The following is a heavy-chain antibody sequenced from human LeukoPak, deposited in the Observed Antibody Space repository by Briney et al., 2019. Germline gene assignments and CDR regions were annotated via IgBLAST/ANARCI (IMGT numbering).Heavy chain of an antibody. D-gene: IGHD3-10*01. CDR1: GFTFSSYG. CDR2: ISGSGGST. J-gene: IGHJ6*03. Sequence: GGSLRLSCAASGFTFSSYGMSWVRQAPGKGLEWVSAISGSGGSTYYADSVKGRFTISRDNSKNTLYLQMNSLRAEDTAVYYCARGVIIFGDYYYMDVWGKGTTVTISS. V-gene: IGHV3-23*01. CDR3: ARGVIIFGDYYYMDV.